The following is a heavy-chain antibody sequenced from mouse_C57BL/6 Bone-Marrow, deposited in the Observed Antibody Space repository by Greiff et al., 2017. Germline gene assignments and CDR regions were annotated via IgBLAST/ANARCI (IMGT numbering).Heavy chain of an antibody. CDR3: ARGGTD. J-gene: IGHJ2*01. V-gene: IGHV1-64*01. D-gene: IGHD3-3*01. Sequence: VQLQQSGAELVKPGASVKLSCKASGYTFTSYWMHWVKQRPGQGLEWIGMIHPDSGSTNYNEKFTGKATLTVDKTSSTAYMQLSSLTSEDTAVYYCARGGTDWGKGTTLTVSS. CDR2: IHPDSGST. CDR1: GYTFTSYW.